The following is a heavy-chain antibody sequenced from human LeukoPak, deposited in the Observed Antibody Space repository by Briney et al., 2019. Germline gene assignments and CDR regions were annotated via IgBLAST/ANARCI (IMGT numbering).Heavy chain of an antibody. CDR3: ARQGGSSSKGYYYYYMDV. CDR2: IYPGDSDT. V-gene: IGHV5-51*01. J-gene: IGHJ6*03. D-gene: IGHD6-6*01. CDR1: GYSFTSYW. Sequence: GESLKISCKGSGYSFTSYWIGWVRQMPGKGLEWMGIIYPGDSDTRYSPSFQGQVTISADKSINTAYLQWSSLKASDTAMYYSARQGGSSSKGYYYYYMDVWGKGTTVTVSS.